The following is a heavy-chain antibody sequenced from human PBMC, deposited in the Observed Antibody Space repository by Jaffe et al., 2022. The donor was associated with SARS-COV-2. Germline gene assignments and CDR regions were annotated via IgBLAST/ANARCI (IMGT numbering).Heavy chain of an antibody. V-gene: IGHV3-30*18. CDR2: ISYDGRHK. Sequence: QVQLVESGGGVVQPGGSLRLSCAASGFTFSTYDIHWVRQAPGKGLEWVTGISYDGRHKFYADSVKGRFTISRDNSKSTVYVQMNSLRPEDAAVYYCAKGRPRDGSEFEFDYWGQGTLVTVSS. CDR3: AKGRPRDGSEFEFDY. CDR1: GFTFSTYD. D-gene: IGHD1-1*01. J-gene: IGHJ4*02.